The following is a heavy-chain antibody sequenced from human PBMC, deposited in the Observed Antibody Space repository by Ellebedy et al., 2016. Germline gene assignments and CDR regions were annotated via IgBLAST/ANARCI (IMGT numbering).Heavy chain of an antibody. D-gene: IGHD3/OR15-3a*01. CDR1: GLNFNTFF. J-gene: IGHJ4*02. V-gene: IGHV3-23*01. Sequence: GGSLRLXXTASGLNFNTFFMSWVRQAPGKGLEWVSTISAGSDTTRLADSVKGRFTISRDSSKNSVYLQMNDLRVEDTALYFCRHGHYADYWGQGTLVTVSS. CDR2: ISAGSDTT. CDR3: RHGHYADY.